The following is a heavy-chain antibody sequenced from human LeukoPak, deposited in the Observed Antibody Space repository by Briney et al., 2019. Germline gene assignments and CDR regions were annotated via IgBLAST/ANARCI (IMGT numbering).Heavy chain of an antibody. CDR1: GFTFSSYE. Sequence: GGSLRLSCAASGFTFSSYEMHWVRQAPGKGLEWVSYISSSSSTIYYADSVKGRFTISRDNAKNSLYLQMNSLRAEDTAVYYCASVRKGYCSSTSCYAKGYYYYYMDVWGKGTTVTISS. V-gene: IGHV3-48*03. CDR3: ASVRKGYCSSTSCYAKGYYYYYMDV. J-gene: IGHJ6*03. CDR2: ISSSSSTI. D-gene: IGHD2-2*01.